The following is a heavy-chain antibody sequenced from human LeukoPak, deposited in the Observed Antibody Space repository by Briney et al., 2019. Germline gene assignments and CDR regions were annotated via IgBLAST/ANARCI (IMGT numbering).Heavy chain of an antibody. Sequence: SQTRSLTCTVSGGSINSGGYWSWIRQHPGKGLEWIGYIYYSGTTYFNPSLKGRVTMSVDTSKNQFSLKLSSVTAADTAVYYCARDSGISGRTDYWGQGTLVTVSS. J-gene: IGHJ4*02. CDR1: GGSINSGGY. CDR2: IYYSGTT. V-gene: IGHV4-31*03. CDR3: ARDSGISGRTDY. D-gene: IGHD3-10*01.